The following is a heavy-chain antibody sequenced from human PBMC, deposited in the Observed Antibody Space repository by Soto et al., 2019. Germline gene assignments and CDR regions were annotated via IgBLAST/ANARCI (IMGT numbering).Heavy chain of an antibody. CDR2: MNPNSGNT. J-gene: IGHJ6*03. Sequence: ASVKVSCKASGYTFTSYDINWVRQATGQGLEWMGWMNPNSGNTGYAQKFQGRVTMTRNTSISTAYMELSSLRSEDTAVYFCARIQLERLAYYYYYMDVWGKGTTVTVSS. CDR3: ARIQLERLAYYYYYMDV. V-gene: IGHV1-8*01. D-gene: IGHD1-1*01. CDR1: GYTFTSYD.